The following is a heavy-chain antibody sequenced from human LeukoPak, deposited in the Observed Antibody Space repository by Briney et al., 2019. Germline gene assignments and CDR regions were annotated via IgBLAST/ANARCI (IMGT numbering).Heavy chain of an antibody. CDR3: AREGSTSWGNWFDP. V-gene: IGHV1-2*02. CDR2: INPNSGGT. CDR1: GYTFTGYY. D-gene: IGHD2-2*01. Sequence: GASVKVSCKASGYTFTGYYMHWVRQAPGQGLEWMGWINPNSGGTNYAQKFQGRVTMTRDTSISTAYMELNRLRSDDTAVYYCAREGSTSWGNWFDPWGQGTLVTVSS. J-gene: IGHJ5*02.